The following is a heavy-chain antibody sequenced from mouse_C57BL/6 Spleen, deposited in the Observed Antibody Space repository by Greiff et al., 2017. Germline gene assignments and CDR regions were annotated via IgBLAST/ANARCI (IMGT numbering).Heavy chain of an antibody. V-gene: IGHV1-64*01. J-gene: IGHJ2*01. CDR1: GYTFTSYW. D-gene: IGHD1-1*01. CDR2: IHPNSGST. CDR3: ARPPTTVVEGYYFDY. Sequence: VQLQQPGAELVKPGASVKLSCKASGYTFTSYWMHWVKQRPGQGLEWIGMIHPNSGSTNYNEKFKSKATLTVDKSSSTAYMQLSSLPSEDSAVYYCARPPTTVVEGYYFDYWGQGTTLTVSS.